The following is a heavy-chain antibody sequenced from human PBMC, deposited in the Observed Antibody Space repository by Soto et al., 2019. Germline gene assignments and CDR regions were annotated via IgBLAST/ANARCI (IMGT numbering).Heavy chain of an antibody. V-gene: IGHV3-21*01. CDR3: ASLFSYAAY. J-gene: IGHJ4*02. D-gene: IGHD3-16*01. CDR1: GFLFSSYS. Sequence: GGSLRLSCAASGFLFSSYSMNWVRQAPGKGLEWVASIRASSSETYYAESVKGRFTISRDNAKNSLFLQMNSLRAEDTAVYYCASLFSYAAYWGEGTLLTVST. CDR2: IRASSSET.